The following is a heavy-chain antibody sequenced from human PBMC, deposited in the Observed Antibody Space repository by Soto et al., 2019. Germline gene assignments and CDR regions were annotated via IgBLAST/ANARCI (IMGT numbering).Heavy chain of an antibody. J-gene: IGHJ4*02. CDR1: GFTFSDYY. D-gene: IGHD3-22*01. V-gene: IGHV3-11*01. CDR2: ISSSGSTI. CDR3: ARDRPYYYDSSGYPSFEY. Sequence: PGGSLRLSCAASGFTFSDYYMSWIRQAPGKGLEWVSFISSSGSTIYYADSVKGRFTISRDNAKNSLYLQMNSLRAEDTAVYYCARDRPYYYDSSGYPSFEYWGQGTLVTVSS.